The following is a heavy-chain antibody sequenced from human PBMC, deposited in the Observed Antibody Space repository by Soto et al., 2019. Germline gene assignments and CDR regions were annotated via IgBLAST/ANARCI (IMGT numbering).Heavy chain of an antibody. V-gene: IGHV3-23*01. D-gene: IGHD6-13*01. J-gene: IGHJ3*02. Sequence: XGSLRLSFAASGFSVSSYAVSWVRQAPGKGLEWVSAISGSVGSTYYADSVKGRFTISRDNSKNTLYLQMNSLRAEDTAVYYCSQEASYSSSWFRPDAFDIWAQRTMVTVSS. CDR3: SQEASYSSSWFRPDAFDI. CDR1: GFSVSSYA. CDR2: ISGSVGST.